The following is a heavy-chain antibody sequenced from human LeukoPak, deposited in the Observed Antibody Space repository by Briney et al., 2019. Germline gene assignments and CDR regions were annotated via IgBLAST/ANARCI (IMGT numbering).Heavy chain of an antibody. V-gene: IGHV3-48*02. Sequence: GGSLRLSCAVSGFTFSSYSMNWVRQAPGRGLEWVSYISTTGGTMYYADSVKGRLTISRDNAKNSLSLQMNSLRDEDTGVYFCARRLDYWGQGTLVTVSS. CDR2: ISTTGGTM. CDR1: GFTFSSYS. J-gene: IGHJ4*02. D-gene: IGHD2-21*02. CDR3: ARRLDY.